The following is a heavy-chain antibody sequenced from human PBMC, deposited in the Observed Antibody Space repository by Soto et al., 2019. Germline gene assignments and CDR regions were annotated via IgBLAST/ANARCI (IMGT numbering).Heavy chain of an antibody. V-gene: IGHV3-74*01. Sequence: QAGGSLRLSCAASGFTFSSYWMHWVRQAPGKGLVWVSRINIDGSSTTYADSVKGRFTISRDNARNTLYLQINSLRAEDTAVYYCARGGDYYDSAGAFDIWDQGTMVTVSS. CDR2: INIDGSST. D-gene: IGHD3-22*01. J-gene: IGHJ3*02. CDR3: ARGGDYYDSAGAFDI. CDR1: GFTFSSYW.